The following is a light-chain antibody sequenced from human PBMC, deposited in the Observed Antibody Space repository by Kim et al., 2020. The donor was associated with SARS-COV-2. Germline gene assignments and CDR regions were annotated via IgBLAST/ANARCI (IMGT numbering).Light chain of an antibody. CDR2: AAS. J-gene: IGKJ4*01. V-gene: IGKV1-39*01. CDR1: QSISSH. Sequence: DIQMTQPPSSLSASVGDRVTVTCRASQSISSHLSWYQQKSGKAPKLLIYAASRLQSGVPSRFSGSGSGTDFTLTIISLQPEDFATYYCQQTYSVPLTFGGGTKVDIK. CDR3: QQTYSVPLT.